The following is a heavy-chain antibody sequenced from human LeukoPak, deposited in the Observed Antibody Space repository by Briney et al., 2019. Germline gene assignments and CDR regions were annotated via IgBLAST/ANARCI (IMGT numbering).Heavy chain of an antibody. V-gene: IGHV4-59*01. J-gene: IGHJ6*03. CDR3: ARIRGYYYMDV. CDR1: GGSISSYY. CDR2: IYYSGST. Sequence: PSETLSLTCTVSGGSISSYYWSWIRQPPGKGLEWIGYIYYSGSTNYNPSLKSRVTISVDTSKNQFSLKLSSVTAADTAVYCCARIRGYYYMDVWGKGTTVTVSS. D-gene: IGHD3-16*01.